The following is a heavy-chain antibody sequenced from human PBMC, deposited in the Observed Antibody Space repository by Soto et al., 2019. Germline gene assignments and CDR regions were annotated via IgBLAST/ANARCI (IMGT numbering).Heavy chain of an antibody. Sequence: EVQLVESGGGLVQPGGSLRLSCAASGFSFSTYAMTWVRQAPGKGLEWVSTITTSGGNTYYADSVKVRFTITRDNSENTLFLHMNSLRAEDTAVYYCAGRYCPNGVCYTNFYYYMDIWGEGTSVTVSS. CDR2: ITTSGGNT. CDR3: AGRYCPNGVCYTNFYYYMDI. V-gene: IGHV3-23*04. D-gene: IGHD2-8*01. J-gene: IGHJ6*03. CDR1: GFSFSTYA.